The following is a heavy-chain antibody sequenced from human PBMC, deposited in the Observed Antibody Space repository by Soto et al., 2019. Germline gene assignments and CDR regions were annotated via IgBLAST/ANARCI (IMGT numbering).Heavy chain of an antibody. CDR3: TIEQI. CDR1: GFTFSRYW. V-gene: IGHV3-7*01. J-gene: IGHJ4*02. CDR2: IKGDGSER. Sequence: EVQLVESGGGLVQPGGSLRLSCAASGFTFSRYWMGWVRQAPGKGLEWVANIKGDGSERYYVDSVRGRFTISRDNAKDSLYLQMNSVTVEDTAVYYCTIEQIWGRGPPVTVSS.